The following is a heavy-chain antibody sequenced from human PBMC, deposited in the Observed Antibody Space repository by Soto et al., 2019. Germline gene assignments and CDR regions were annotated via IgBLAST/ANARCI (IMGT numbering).Heavy chain of an antibody. CDR3: ARDFSGPMDY. V-gene: IGHV1-46*01. CDR1: GYTFTNYY. D-gene: IGHD3-10*01. CDR2: IYPSGGST. Sequence: ASVKVSCKASGYTFTNYYMHWVRQAPGQGLEWMGIIYPSGGSTRNAQKFQGRVTMTRDTSTSTVYMELSSLRSEDTAVYYCARDFSGPMDYWGRGTMVTVSS. J-gene: IGHJ4*02.